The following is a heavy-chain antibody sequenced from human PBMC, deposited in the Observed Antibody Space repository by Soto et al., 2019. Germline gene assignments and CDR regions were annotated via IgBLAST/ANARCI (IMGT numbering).Heavy chain of an antibody. CDR2: ISGSGGST. J-gene: IGHJ3*02. CDR1: GFTFSSYA. D-gene: IGHD3-22*01. Sequence: PGGSLRLSCAASGFTFSSYAMSWVRQAPGKGLEWVSAISGSGGSTYYADSVKGRFTISRDNSKNALYLQMNSLRAEDTAVYYCAKDPWLALDAFDIWGQGTMVTVSS. V-gene: IGHV3-23*01. CDR3: AKDPWLALDAFDI.